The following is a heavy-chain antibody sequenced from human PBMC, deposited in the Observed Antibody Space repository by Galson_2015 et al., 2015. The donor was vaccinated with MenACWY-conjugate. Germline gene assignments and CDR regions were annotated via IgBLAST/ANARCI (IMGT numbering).Heavy chain of an antibody. V-gene: IGHV4-4*02. CDR2: IYHSGST. CDR3: ARGRFPYWVVVPATTNWFDP. Sequence: LSLTCAVSGASISSNNWWSWVRQPPGKGLEWIGEIYHSGSTKYNPSLESRVTMSVDKSKTQFSVKLSSVTAADTAVYYCARGRFPYWVVVPATTNWFDPWGQGTLVTVSS. D-gene: IGHD2-2*01. J-gene: IGHJ5*02. CDR1: GASISSNNW.